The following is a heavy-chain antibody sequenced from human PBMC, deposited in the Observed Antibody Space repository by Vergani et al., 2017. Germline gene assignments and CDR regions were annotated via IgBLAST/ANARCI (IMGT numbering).Heavy chain of an antibody. CDR1: GFTFSSYS. J-gene: IGHJ6*02. V-gene: IGHV3-21*01. Sequence: EVQLVESGGGLVKPGGSLRLSCAASGFTFSSYSMNWVRQAPGKGLEWVSSISSSSSTIYYADSVKGRFTISRDNAKNSLYLQMNSLRAEDTAVYYCAGGSATPRPYYYGMDVWGQGTTVTVSS. CDR2: ISSSSSTI. D-gene: IGHD2-15*01. CDR3: AGGSATPRPYYYGMDV.